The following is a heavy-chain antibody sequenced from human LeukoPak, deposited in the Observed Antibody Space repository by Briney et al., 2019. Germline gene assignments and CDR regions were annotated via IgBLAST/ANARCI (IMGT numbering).Heavy chain of an antibody. Sequence: GGSLRLSCAASGFTFSSYEMNWVRLAPGKGLEWVSYISSSGSTIYYADSVKGRFTISRDNAKNSLYLQMNSLRAEDTAVYYCARDGGDIVATTGAFDIWGQGTMVTVSS. J-gene: IGHJ3*02. CDR1: GFTFSSYE. V-gene: IGHV3-48*03. D-gene: IGHD5-12*01. CDR2: ISSSGSTI. CDR3: ARDGGDIVATTGAFDI.